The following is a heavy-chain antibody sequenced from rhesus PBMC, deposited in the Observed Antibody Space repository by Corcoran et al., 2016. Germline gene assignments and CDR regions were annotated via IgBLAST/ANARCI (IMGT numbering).Heavy chain of an antibody. J-gene: IGHJ4*01. Sequence: QVQLQESGPGLVKPSETLPLTCAVSGGSIRGYYWNWFRHPSWKGLGWSGYIGGSSGSTYYNPSLKSRVTISRDTSKNQFSLKVTSVTAADTAVYYCVRSSNPNDEFAYWGQGILVTVSS. D-gene: IGHD1-14*01. CDR3: VRSSNPNDEFAY. V-gene: IGHV4-165*01. CDR1: GGSIRGYY. CDR2: IGGSSGST.